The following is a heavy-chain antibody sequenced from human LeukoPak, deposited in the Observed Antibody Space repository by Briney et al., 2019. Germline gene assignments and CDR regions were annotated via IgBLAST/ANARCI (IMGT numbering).Heavy chain of an antibody. CDR3: ARAEYYYGSGTLPHAFDI. CDR1: GGSISSYY. V-gene: IGHV4-4*07. D-gene: IGHD3-10*01. CDR2: IYTSGST. Sequence: PSGTLSLTCTVSGGSISSYYWSWIRQPAGKGLKWIGRIYTSGSTNYNPSLKSRVTMSVDTSKNQFSLKLSSVTAADTAVYYCARAEYYYGSGTLPHAFDIWGQGTMVTVSS. J-gene: IGHJ3*02.